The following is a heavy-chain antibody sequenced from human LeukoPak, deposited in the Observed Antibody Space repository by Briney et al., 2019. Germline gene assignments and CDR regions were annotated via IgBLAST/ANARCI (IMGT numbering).Heavy chain of an antibody. D-gene: IGHD3-9*01. V-gene: IGHV1-8*01. CDR1: GYTFTSYD. Sequence: ASVKVSCKASGYTFTSYDINWVRQATGQGLEWMGWMNPNSGNTGYAQKFQGRVTMTRNTSISTAYMELSSLRSEDTAVYYCARGLLSGYYDILAGYYYYYYYGMDVWGQGTTVTVSS. J-gene: IGHJ6*02. CDR2: MNPNSGNT. CDR3: ARGLLSGYYDILAGYYYYYYYGMDV.